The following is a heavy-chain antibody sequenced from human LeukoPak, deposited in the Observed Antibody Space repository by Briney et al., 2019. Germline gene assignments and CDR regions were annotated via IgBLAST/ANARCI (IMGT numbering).Heavy chain of an antibody. Sequence: ASVKVSCKVSGYTLTELSMHWVRQAPGKGLEWMGGFDPEDGETIYAQKFQGGVTMTEDTSTDTAYMELSSLRSEDTAVYYCATDSSSWYHAFDIWGQGTMVTVSS. CDR3: ATDSSSWYHAFDI. D-gene: IGHD6-13*01. CDR2: FDPEDGET. J-gene: IGHJ3*02. V-gene: IGHV1-24*01. CDR1: GYTLTELS.